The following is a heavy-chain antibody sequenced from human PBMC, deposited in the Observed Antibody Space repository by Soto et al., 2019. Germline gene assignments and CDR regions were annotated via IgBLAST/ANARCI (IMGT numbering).Heavy chain of an antibody. CDR2: AYYRSRWIY. J-gene: IGHJ4*02. D-gene: IGHD6-19*01. V-gene: IGHV6-1*01. Sequence: SQTLSLTCAISGDSVSKNGATWNWIRQSPSRGLEWLGRAYYRSRWIYDYAMSVKSRISINPDTSKNQVSLQLNSVTPADTAVYYCARDPPGFLSAFDYWARGTPVTVSS. CDR3: ARDPPGFLSAFDY. CDR1: GDSVSKNGAT.